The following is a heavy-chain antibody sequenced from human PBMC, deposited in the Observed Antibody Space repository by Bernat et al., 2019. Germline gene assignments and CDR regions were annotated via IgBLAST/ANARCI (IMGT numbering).Heavy chain of an antibody. J-gene: IGHJ5*02. CDR3: AKDRWRYSGSYCADP. V-gene: IGHV3-30-3*01. D-gene: IGHD1-26*01. CDR1: GFTFSSYA. Sequence: QVQLVESGGGVVQPGRSLRLSCAASGFTFSSYAMHWVRQAPGKGLEWVAVISYDGSNKYYADSVKGRFTISRDNSKNTLYLQMNSLRAEDTAVYYCAKDRWRYSGSYCADPWGQGTLVTVSS. CDR2: ISYDGSNK.